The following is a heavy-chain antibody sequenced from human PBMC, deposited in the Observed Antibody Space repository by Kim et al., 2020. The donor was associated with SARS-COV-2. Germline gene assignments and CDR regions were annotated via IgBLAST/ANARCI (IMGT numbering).Heavy chain of an antibody. CDR2: SSALNGNT. CDR1: GYIFSNYG. D-gene: IGHD2-15*01. CDR3: ARARRRDSSLFDY. Sequence: ASVKVSCKASGYIFSNYGIGWVRQAPGHGLEWLGWSSALNGNTNYAQKFQDRVTMTTDTSTTTAYLELRSLTSDDTAVYYCARARRRDSSLFDYWGQGNL. J-gene: IGHJ4*02. V-gene: IGHV1-18*04.